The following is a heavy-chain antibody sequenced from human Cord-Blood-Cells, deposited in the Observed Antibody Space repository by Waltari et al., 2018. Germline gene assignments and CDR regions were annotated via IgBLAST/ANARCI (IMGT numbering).Heavy chain of an antibody. CDR2: INHSGST. D-gene: IGHD7-27*01. V-gene: IGHV4-34*01. Sequence: QVQLQQWGAGLLKPSETLSLTCAVYGGSFSGYYWSWIRQPPGKGLVWIGEINHSGSTNYSPSLKSRVTISVDTSKNQFSLKLSSVTAADTAVYYCAKTGDLYYFDYWGQGTLVTVSS. J-gene: IGHJ4*02. CDR1: GGSFSGYY. CDR3: AKTGDLYYFDY.